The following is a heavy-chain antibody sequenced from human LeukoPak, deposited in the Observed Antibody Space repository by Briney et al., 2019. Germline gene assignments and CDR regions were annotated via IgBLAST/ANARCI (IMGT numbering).Heavy chain of an antibody. CDR1: GFTFSSYT. Sequence: GGSLRPSCAASGFTFSSYTMSWVRQTPGKGLECVSYISSSSSNIYYIDSVKGRFTISRDNAKKSLYLQMNSLRAEDTAVYYCARAAYDTSGYYWGFDYWGQGTLVTVSS. V-gene: IGHV3-21*01. CDR3: ARAAYDTSGYYWGFDY. J-gene: IGHJ4*02. CDR2: ISSSSSNI. D-gene: IGHD3-22*01.